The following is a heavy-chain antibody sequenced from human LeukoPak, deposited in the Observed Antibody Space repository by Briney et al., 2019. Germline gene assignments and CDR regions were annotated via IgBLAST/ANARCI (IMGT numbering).Heavy chain of an antibody. CDR1: GGSISSGGYS. CDR3: ARAEYYFDY. V-gene: IGHV4-30-2*01. Sequence: SETLSLTCAVSGGSISSGGYSWSWIRQPPGKGLEWIGYIYHSGSTYYNPSLKSRVTISVDRSKNQFSLKLSSVTAADTAVYYCARAEYYFDYWGQGTLVTVSS. CDR2: IYHSGST. J-gene: IGHJ4*02.